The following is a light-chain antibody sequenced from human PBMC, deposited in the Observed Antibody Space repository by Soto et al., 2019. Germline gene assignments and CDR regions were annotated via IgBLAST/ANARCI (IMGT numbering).Light chain of an antibody. CDR2: KAS. J-gene: IGKJ2*01. Sequence: DIQMTQSPSTLSASVGDRVTITCRASQTISTWLAWYQQKPGQAPKLLIYKASTLQTGVPSRFSGSGYGADFTLTISSLQPEDFGTYYCQQYTSYYNFGHGTKADI. CDR3: QQYTSYYN. V-gene: IGKV1-5*03. CDR1: QTISTW.